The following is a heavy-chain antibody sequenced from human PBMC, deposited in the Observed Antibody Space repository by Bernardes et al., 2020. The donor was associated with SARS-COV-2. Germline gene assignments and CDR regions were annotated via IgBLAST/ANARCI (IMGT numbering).Heavy chain of an antibody. CDR1: GGSISSSSYY. D-gene: IGHD6-19*01. CDR2: IYYSGST. Sequence: SETLSLTCTVSGGSISSSSYYWGWLRQPPGKGLEWIGSIYYSGSTYYNPSLKSRVTISVDTSKNQFSLKLSSVTAADTAVYYCARHLGGLSSGWQVRFNWFDPWGQGTLVTVSS. V-gene: IGHV4-39*01. CDR3: ARHLGGLSSGWQVRFNWFDP. J-gene: IGHJ5*02.